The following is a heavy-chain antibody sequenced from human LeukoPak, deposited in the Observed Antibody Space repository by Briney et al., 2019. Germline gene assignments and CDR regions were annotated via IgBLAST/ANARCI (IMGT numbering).Heavy chain of an antibody. D-gene: IGHD6-19*01. CDR3: ARESIAVADH. V-gene: IGHV3-53*01. CDR1: GFTVSSNY. CDR2: IYSGGST. J-gene: IGHJ4*02. Sequence: GGSLRLSCAASGFTVSSNYMSWVRQAPGKGLEWVSVIYSGGSTYYADSVKGRFTISRDNAKNSLYLQMNSLRDEGTAMYYCARESIAVADHWGQGTLVTVSS.